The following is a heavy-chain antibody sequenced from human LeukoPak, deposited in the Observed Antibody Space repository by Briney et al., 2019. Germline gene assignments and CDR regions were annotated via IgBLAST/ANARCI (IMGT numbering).Heavy chain of an antibody. V-gene: IGHV3-21*01. J-gene: IGHJ3*01. CDR1: GFTFSSYS. CDR2: ISSSSSYI. CDR3: ARDLGHYYGSGSYYC. Sequence: GSLRLSCAASGFTFSSYSMNWVRQAPGKGLEWVSSISSSSSYIHYADSVKGRFTISRDNAKNSLYLQMNSLRAEDTAVYYCARDLGHYYGSGSYYCWGQGTMVTVSS. D-gene: IGHD3-10*01.